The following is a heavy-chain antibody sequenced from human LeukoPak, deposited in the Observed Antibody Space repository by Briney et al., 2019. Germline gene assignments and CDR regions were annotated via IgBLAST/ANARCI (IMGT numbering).Heavy chain of an antibody. D-gene: IGHD2-8*02. Sequence: ASVKVSCKASGYTFSGYYMLWVRQAPGQGLEWMGIINPSGGSTSYAQKFQGRVTMTRDTSTSTVYMELSSLRSEDTAVYYCARDRVAYWSPFDIWGQGTMVTVSS. V-gene: IGHV1-46*03. CDR1: GYTFSGYY. CDR3: ARDRVAYWSPFDI. CDR2: INPSGGST. J-gene: IGHJ3*02.